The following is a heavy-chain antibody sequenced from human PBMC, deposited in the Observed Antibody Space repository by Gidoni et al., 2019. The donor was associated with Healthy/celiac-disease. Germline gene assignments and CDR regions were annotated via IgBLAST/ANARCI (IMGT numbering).Heavy chain of an antibody. CDR2: IYYSGST. V-gene: IGHV4-39*01. D-gene: IGHD6-19*01. CDR1: VGSISSSSYD. J-gene: IGHJ4*02. Sequence: QLQLQESGPGLVKPSETLSLTCTLYVGSISSSSYDWGWIRQPPGKGLEWIASIYYSGSTYYNPSLKSRVTISVDTSKNQFSRKLSSVTAADTAVYYCARAVAGRYYFDYWGQGTLVTVSS. CDR3: ARAVAGRYYFDY.